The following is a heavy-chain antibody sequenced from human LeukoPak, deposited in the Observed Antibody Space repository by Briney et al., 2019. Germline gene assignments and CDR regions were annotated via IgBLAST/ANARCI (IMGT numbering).Heavy chain of an antibody. CDR2: INPSGGST. V-gene: IGHV1-46*01. D-gene: IGHD2-2*01. Sequence: ASVKVSCKASGYTFTSYYMHWVRQAPGQGLEWMGIINPSGGSTSYAQKFQGRVTMTRDTSTSTVYMELSSLRAEDTAVYYSVWTSSYGMDVWGQGTTVTVSS. CDR1: GYTFTSYY. J-gene: IGHJ6*02. CDR3: VWTSSYGMDV.